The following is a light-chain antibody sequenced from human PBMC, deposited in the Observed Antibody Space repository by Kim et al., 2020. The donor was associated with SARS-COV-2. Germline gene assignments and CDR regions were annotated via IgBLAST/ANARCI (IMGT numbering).Light chain of an antibody. CDR3: NFGGSSGNLVV. Sequence: SSELTQDPAVSVALGQTVRITCQGDSLRSYYASWYQQKPGQAPVLVIYGKSNRPSGNPDRFSGSSSGNTAPLSISGAQAEDEAVYYCNFGGSSGNLVVFG. CDR2: GKS. CDR1: SLRSYY. V-gene: IGLV3-19*01. J-gene: IGLJ2*01.